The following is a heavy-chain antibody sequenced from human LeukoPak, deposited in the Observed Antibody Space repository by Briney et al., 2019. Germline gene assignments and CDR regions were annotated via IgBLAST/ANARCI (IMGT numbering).Heavy chain of an antibody. V-gene: IGHV4-59*01. D-gene: IGHD2-15*01. Sequence: SETLSLTCTVSGGSISSYCWSWIRQPPGKGLEWIGYIYYSGSTNYNPSLKSRVTISVDTSKNQFSLKLSSVTAADTAVYYCARSAPYCSGGSCYHYWGQGTLVTVSS. CDR3: ARSAPYCSGGSCYHY. J-gene: IGHJ4*02. CDR1: GGSISSYC. CDR2: IYYSGST.